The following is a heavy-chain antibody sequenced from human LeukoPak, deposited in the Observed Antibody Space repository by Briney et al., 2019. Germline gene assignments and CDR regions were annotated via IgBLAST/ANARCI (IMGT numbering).Heavy chain of an antibody. CDR2: IYSGGST. V-gene: IGHV3-53*04. CDR1: GFTVSSNY. J-gene: IGHJ6*02. Sequence: GGSLRLSCAASGFTVSSNYMSWVRQAPGKGLEWVSVIYSGGSTYYADSVKGRFTISRHNSKNTLYLQMNSLRAEDTAVYYCARDCGGDCYPHADYYYGMDVWGQGTTVTVSS. D-gene: IGHD2-21*02. CDR3: ARDCGGDCYPHADYYYGMDV.